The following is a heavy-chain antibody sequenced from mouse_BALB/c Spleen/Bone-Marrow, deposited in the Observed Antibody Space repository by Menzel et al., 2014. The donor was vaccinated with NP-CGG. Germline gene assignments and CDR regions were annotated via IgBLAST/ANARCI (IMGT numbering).Heavy chain of an antibody. Sequence: EVMLVESGGGLVQPGGSRKLSCAASGFTFSGFGMHWVRQAPEKGLEWVAYISSASSTIYYADTVKGRFTISRDNPKNTLFLQMTSLRSEDTAMYYCARGGNYPYYAMDYWGQGTSVTVSS. CDR1: GFTFSGFG. CDR2: ISSASSTI. J-gene: IGHJ4*01. V-gene: IGHV5-17*02. D-gene: IGHD2-1*01. CDR3: ARGGNYPYYAMDY.